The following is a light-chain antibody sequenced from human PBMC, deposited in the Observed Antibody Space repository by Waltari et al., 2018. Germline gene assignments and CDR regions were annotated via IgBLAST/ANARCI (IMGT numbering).Light chain of an antibody. CDR2: VNSDGSH. CDR1: SGHSTNV. J-gene: IGLJ3*02. V-gene: IGLV4-69*01. CDR3: QTGGPGTWV. Sequence: QLVLTQSPSASASLGASVKLTCTLSSGHSTNVIAWLQKRPEKGPRYLMKVNSDGSHNRGVEIPDRVSGSSAGAERYLTITSRQSEDEADYYCQTGGPGTWVFGGGTKLTVL.